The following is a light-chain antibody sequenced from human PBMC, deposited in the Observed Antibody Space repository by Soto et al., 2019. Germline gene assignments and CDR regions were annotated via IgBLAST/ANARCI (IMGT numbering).Light chain of an antibody. CDR2: DAS. CDR3: QQYEAVVT. CDR1: QSVTTY. Sequence: EIVLTQSPATLSLSPGERATLSCRASQSVTTYLAWYQQKPGQPPRLLIYDASTRATGVPARFSGSGSGTDFTLTISRLEPEDVAVYYCQQYEAVVTFGQGTKVEI. J-gene: IGKJ1*01. V-gene: IGKV3-11*01.